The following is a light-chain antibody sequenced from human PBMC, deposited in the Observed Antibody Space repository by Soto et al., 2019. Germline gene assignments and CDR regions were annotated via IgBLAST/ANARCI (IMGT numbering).Light chain of an antibody. V-gene: IGKV1-27*01. CDR3: QKYNSAPWT. CDR2: AAS. J-gene: IGKJ1*01. Sequence: DIPMTQSPSSLSASVGDRVTITCRASQAISNYLAWYQQKPGKVPKLLINAASTLQSGVPSRFSGSGSGTDFTLTISSLQPEDVATYYWQKYNSAPWTFGQGTKVEIK. CDR1: QAISNY.